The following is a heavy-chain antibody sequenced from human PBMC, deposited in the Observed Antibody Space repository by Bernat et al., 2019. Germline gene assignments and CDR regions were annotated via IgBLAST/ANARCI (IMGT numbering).Heavy chain of an antibody. CDR2: INHSGST. CDR3: ARGKVAARPGQWGY. CDR1: GESFSGYY. Sequence: QVQLQQWGAGLLKPSETLSLTCAVYGESFSGYYWSWIRQPPGKGLEWIGEINHSGSTNYNPSLKSRVTISVDTSKNQFSLKLSSVTAADTAVYYCARGKVAARPGQWGYWGQGTLVTVSS. V-gene: IGHV4-34*01. D-gene: IGHD6-6*01. J-gene: IGHJ4*02.